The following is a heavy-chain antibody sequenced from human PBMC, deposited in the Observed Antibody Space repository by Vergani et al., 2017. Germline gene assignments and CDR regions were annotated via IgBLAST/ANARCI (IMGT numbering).Heavy chain of an antibody. D-gene: IGHD6-13*01. Sequence: QVQLQESGPGLVKPSQTLSLSFTVSCGSVRTSIGYYWTWIRQPAGKTLEWIGEIFSSGTTNYNPSFKNRVTMSVDTSNNQFSLKLNSVNAADKAVYYCARGSRAEGGSGPDKWGQGTLVTVSS. V-gene: IGHV4-61*02. CDR2: IFSSGTT. J-gene: IGHJ4*02. CDR1: CGSVRTSIGYY. CDR3: ARGSRAEGGSGPDK.